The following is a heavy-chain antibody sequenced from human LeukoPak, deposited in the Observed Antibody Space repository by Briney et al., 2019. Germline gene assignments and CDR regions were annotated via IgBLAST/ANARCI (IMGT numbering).Heavy chain of an antibody. J-gene: IGHJ6*02. D-gene: IGHD6-19*01. CDR1: GFAFSSYG. CDR3: AKGPWQWHQYYYYYGMDV. CDR2: ITGSADTT. V-gene: IGHV3-23*01. Sequence: GGSLRLSCAASGFAFSSYGMSWVRQAPGKGLQWVSAITGSADTTYYADSVKGRFTISRDNSKNTLYLQMSSLRVEDTALYYCAKGPWQWHQYYYYYGMDVWGQGTTVTVSS.